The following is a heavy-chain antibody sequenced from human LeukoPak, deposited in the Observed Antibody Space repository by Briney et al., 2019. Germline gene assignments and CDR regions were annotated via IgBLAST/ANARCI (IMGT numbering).Heavy chain of an antibody. J-gene: IGHJ4*02. D-gene: IGHD2-15*01. CDR2: ISSSSSYI. V-gene: IGHV3-21*01. CDR1: GFTFSSYS. Sequence: GGSLRLSCAASGFTFSSYSMNWVRQAPGKGREWVSSISSSSSYIYYADSVKGRFTISRDNAKNSLYLQMNSLRAEDTAVYYCTTDRSCSGGSCYFAADYWGQGTLVTVSS. CDR3: TTDRSCSGGSCYFAADY.